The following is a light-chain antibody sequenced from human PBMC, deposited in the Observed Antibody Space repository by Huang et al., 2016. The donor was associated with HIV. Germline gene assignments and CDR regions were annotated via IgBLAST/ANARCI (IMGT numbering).Light chain of an antibody. Sequence: EIVLTQSPATLSLSPGERATLSCRASQSVSAYLAWDQQKPGQAPRLLIYGAPNRATGIPARFSGRGSGTDFTLTISSLEPEDFAVYYCQQRSDWPLTFGGGTKVEIK. CDR3: QQRSDWPLT. CDR2: GAP. J-gene: IGKJ4*01. V-gene: IGKV3-11*01. CDR1: QSVSAY.